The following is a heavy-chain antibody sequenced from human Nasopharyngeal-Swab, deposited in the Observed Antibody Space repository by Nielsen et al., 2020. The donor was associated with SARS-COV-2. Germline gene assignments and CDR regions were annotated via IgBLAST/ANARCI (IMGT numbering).Heavy chain of an antibody. CDR2: ISVYNGNT. CDR3: ARGNGWYPDH. J-gene: IGHJ4*02. CDR1: GYTFANYG. V-gene: IGHV1-18*01. D-gene: IGHD6-19*01. Sequence: ASVKVSCKASGYTFANYGVSWVRQAPGQGLEWMGWISVYNGNTGYAQNFQGRVTMTTATSTNTGYLELRSLRSDDTAVYYCARGNGWYPDHWGQGTLVTVSS.